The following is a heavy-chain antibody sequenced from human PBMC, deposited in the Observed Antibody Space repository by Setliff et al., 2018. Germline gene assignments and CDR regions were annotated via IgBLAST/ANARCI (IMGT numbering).Heavy chain of an antibody. CDR1: GFTFSSYW. CDR2: XXKDXXXK. CDR3: ARDDMRTWIQLWHTSAXFDY. Sequence: GGSLRLSCAASGFTFSSYWMXGXXXAXXXXLGXVXNXXKDXXXKYYVASVXGRFTISRDNAKXSLYLQMNSLRAEDTAVYYCARDDMRTWIQLWHTSAXFDYXGQGTLVTVSS. V-gene: IGHV3-7*01. J-gene: IGHJ4*02. D-gene: IGHD5-18*01.